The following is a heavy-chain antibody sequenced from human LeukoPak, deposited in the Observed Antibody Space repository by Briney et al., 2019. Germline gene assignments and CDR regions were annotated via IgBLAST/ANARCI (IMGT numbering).Heavy chain of an antibody. CDR2: ITSSSSYI. D-gene: IGHD5-18*01. J-gene: IGHJ4*02. Sequence: GGSLRLSCAASGFTFSTYSMNWVRQAPGKGLEWVSYITSSSSYIYYADSVKGRFTISRDNAKNSLYLQMNSLRAEDTAAYYCARDAPVDTAMASDYWGQGTLVTVSS. V-gene: IGHV3-21*01. CDR3: ARDAPVDTAMASDY. CDR1: GFTFSTYS.